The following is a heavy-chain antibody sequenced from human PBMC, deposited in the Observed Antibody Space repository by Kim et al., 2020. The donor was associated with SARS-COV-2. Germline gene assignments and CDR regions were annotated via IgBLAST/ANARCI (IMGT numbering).Heavy chain of an antibody. J-gene: IGHJ4*02. V-gene: IGHV4-39*01. Sequence: YYNPSIKGRISVSVETSKNQFALKLSSVTAADTAVFYCTRHLSGSSWFDYWGMGTLVTVSS. D-gene: IGHD6-13*01. CDR3: TRHLSGSSWFDY.